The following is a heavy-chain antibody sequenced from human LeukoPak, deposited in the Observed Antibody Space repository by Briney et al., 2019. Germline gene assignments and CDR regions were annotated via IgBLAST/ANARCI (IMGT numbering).Heavy chain of an antibody. CDR2: ISPSADIK. J-gene: IGHJ4*02. V-gene: IGHV3-23*01. D-gene: IGHD3-10*01. CDR1: GFTFSSYS. CDR3: AKDDAWLRFGE. Sequence: GGSLRLSCAASGFTFSSYSMNWVRQAPGKGLEWVSGISPSADIKYYADSVKGRFTISRDNSKNMLYLEVISLTADDTAVYYCAKDDAWLRFGEWSQGTLVTVSS.